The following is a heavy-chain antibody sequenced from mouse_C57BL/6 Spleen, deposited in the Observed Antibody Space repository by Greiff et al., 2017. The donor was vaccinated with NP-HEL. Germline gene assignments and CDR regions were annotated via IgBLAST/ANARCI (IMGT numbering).Heavy chain of an antibody. D-gene: IGHD1-1*01. CDR2: INPYNGGT. V-gene: IGHV1-19*01. J-gene: IGHJ3*01. CDR1: GYTFTDYY. Sequence: EVQLQQSGPVLVKPGASVKMSCKASGYTFTDYYMNWVKQSHGKSLEWIGVINPYNGGTSYNQKFKGKATLTVDKSSSTAYMELNSLTSEDSAVYYCARDSHYGSSPWFAYWGQGTLVTVSA. CDR3: ARDSHYGSSPWFAY.